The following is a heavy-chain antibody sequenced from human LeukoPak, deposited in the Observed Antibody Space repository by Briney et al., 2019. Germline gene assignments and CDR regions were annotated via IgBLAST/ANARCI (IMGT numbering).Heavy chain of an antibody. J-gene: IGHJ4*02. CDR1: GYSISSGYY. Sequence: SETLSLTCAVSGYSISSGYYWGWIRQPPGQGLDWIGSIYHTGSTFYNPSLKSRVTISLDMSKNQFSLKLSSVTAADTAVYYCARDYPPYYFDYWGQGTLVTVSS. CDR3: ARDYPPYYFDY. V-gene: IGHV4-38-2*02. CDR2: IYHTGST.